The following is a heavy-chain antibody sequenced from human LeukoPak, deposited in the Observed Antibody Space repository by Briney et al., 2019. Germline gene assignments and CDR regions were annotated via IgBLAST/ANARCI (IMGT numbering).Heavy chain of an antibody. CDR2: IKQDGSEK. CDR1: GFTFSSYW. Sequence: PGGSLRLSCAASGFTFSSYWMSWVRQAPGKGLEWVADIKQDGSEKYYVDSVKGRFTISRDNAKNSLYLQMNSLRAEDTAVYYCARDPGLLWFGEGGKVIDYWGQGTLVTVSS. CDR3: ARDPGLLWFGEGGKVIDY. V-gene: IGHV3-7*01. D-gene: IGHD3-10*01. J-gene: IGHJ4*02.